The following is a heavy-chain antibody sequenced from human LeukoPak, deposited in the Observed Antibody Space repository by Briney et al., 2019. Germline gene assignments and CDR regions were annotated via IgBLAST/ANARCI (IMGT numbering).Heavy chain of an antibody. CDR3: ARGTMGDYALDY. D-gene: IGHD4-17*01. CDR1: GGSISSGGYS. J-gene: IGHJ4*02. V-gene: IGHV4-30-2*01. Sequence: SETLSLTCAVSGGSISSGGYSWSWIRQPPGKGLEWIGYIYHSGSTYYNPSLKSRVTISVDRSKNQFSLKLSSVTDADTAVYYCARGTMGDYALDYWGQGTLVTVSS. CDR2: IYHSGST.